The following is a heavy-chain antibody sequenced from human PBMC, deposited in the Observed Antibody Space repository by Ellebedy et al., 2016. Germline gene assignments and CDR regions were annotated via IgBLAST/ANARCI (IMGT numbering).Heavy chain of an antibody. V-gene: IGHV3-53*01. CDR2: MYAGGSE. CDR3: VTRLNGAFDF. Sequence: GGSLRLXCAASGFRVTSNDMSWVRQAPGRGLELVSLMYAGGSEYYADSVKGRFAITRDTSMNRLYLHMSVLEGGDTALYYCVTRLNGAFDFWGQGTMVSASS. CDR1: GFRVTSND. J-gene: IGHJ3*01.